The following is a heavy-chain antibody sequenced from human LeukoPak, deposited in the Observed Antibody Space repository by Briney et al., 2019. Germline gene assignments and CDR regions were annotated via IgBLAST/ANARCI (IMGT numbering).Heavy chain of an antibody. CDR1: GFTFSSYC. Sequence: GGSLRLSCAASGFTFSSYCMHWVRQAPEKGLVWVSRICRDGSSASYADSVKGRFTISRDNAKNTLYLQMNSLRAEDTAVYYCAAEMVRGYEFDYWGQGALVTVSS. CDR3: AAEMVRGYEFDY. J-gene: IGHJ4*02. V-gene: IGHV3-74*01. D-gene: IGHD3-10*01. CDR2: ICRDGSSA.